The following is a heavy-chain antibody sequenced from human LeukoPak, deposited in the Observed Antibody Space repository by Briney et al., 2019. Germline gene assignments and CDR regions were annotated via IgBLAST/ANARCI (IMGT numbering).Heavy chain of an antibody. Sequence: GGSLRLPCAASGFTFSSYTMNWVRQAPGKGLEWVSGISGSGDTYYADSVKGRFTVSRDNFKKTLYLQMNSLRAEDTAVYYCAKDLDSSGYYPGYWGQGTLVTVSS. D-gene: IGHD3-22*01. CDR2: ISGSGDT. V-gene: IGHV3-23*01. CDR1: GFTFSSYT. CDR3: AKDLDSSGYYPGY. J-gene: IGHJ4*02.